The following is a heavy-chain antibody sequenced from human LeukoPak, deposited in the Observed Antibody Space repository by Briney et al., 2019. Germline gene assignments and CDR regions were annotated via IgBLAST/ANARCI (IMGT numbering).Heavy chain of an antibody. J-gene: IGHJ3*02. CDR1: GFTFSSYG. V-gene: IGHV3-33*01. Sequence: GGSLRLSCAASGFTFSSYGVHWVRQAPGKGLEWVAVIWYDGSNKYYADSVKGRFTISRDNSKNTLYLQMNSLRAEDTAVYYCARSGYDLGDAFDIWGQGTMVTVSS. CDR3: ARSGYDLGDAFDI. CDR2: IWYDGSNK. D-gene: IGHD5-12*01.